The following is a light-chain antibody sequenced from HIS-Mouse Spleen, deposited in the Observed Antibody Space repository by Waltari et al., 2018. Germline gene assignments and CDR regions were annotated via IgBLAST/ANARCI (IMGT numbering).Light chain of an antibody. CDR2: DVS. V-gene: IGLV2-14*03. Sequence: QSALTQPASVSGSPGQSITISCTGTSSDVGGYNYVSWYQPHPGKAPKLMIYDVSNWPSGVSNRFSGSKSGNTASLTISGLQAEDEADYYCSSYTSSSTRVFGGGTKLTVL. J-gene: IGLJ3*02. CDR1: SSDVGGYNY. CDR3: SSYTSSSTRV.